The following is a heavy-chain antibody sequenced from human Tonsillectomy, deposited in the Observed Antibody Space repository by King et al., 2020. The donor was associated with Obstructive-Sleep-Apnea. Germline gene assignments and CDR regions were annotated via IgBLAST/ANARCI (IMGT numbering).Heavy chain of an antibody. V-gene: IGHV4-34*01. Sequence: VQLQQWGAGLLRPSETLSLTCAVFGGSFSDYYWSWIRQPPGKGLEWIGEINHSGSTNYNPSLKSRVTISVDTSKNQFSLKLNSVTAADTAVFYCARGSGEAAVNWFDPWGQGSLVTVSS. CDR2: INHSGST. D-gene: IGHD6-13*01. CDR1: GGSFSDYY. CDR3: ARGSGEAAVNWFDP. J-gene: IGHJ5*02.